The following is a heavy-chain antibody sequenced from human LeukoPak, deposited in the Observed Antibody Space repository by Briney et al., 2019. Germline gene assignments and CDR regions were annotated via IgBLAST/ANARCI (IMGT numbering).Heavy chain of an antibody. J-gene: IGHJ4*02. CDR1: GGSFSGYY. CDR3: ARGSVFMSDY. CDR2: INHSGST. D-gene: IGHD2-21*01. Sequence: SETLSLTCAVYGGSFSGYYWSWIRQPPGKGLEWIGEINHSGSTNYNPSLKSRVTISVDTSKNQFSLKLSSVTAADTAVYYCARGSVFMSDYWGQGTLVTVSS. V-gene: IGHV4-34*01.